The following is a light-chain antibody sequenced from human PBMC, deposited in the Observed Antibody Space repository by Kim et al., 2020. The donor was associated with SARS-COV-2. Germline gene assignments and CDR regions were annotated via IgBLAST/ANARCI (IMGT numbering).Light chain of an antibody. CDR3: AAWDDSLSGWV. Sequence: QRVTISCSGSSSNIGSNYVYWYQQLPGTAPKLLIYRNNQRPSGVPDRFSGSKSGTSASLAISGVRSEDEADYYCAAWDDSLSGWVFGGGTQLTVL. CDR2: RNN. J-gene: IGLJ3*02. CDR1: SSNIGSNY. V-gene: IGLV1-47*01.